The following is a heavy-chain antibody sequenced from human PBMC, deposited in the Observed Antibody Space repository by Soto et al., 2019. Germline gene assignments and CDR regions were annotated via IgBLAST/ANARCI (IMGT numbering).Heavy chain of an antibody. CDR2: IYYSGST. D-gene: IGHD3-10*01. J-gene: IGHJ5*02. V-gene: IGHV4-59*01. CDR1: GGSISSYY. Sequence: SETLSLTCTASGGSISSYYWSWIRQPPVKGLEWIEYIYYSGSTNYAPSLKSRVTISVDTSKNQFSLKLSSVTAADTAVYYCARGLKYYLPWSPWFDPWGQGTLVTVSS. CDR3: ARGLKYYLPWSPWFDP.